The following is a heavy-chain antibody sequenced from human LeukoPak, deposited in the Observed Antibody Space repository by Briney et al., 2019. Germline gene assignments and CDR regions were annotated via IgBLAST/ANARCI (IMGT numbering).Heavy chain of an antibody. Sequence: PGRSPRLSCAASAFTFSSYGMHWVRQAPGKGLEWVALISYDGSDKDYAKSVKGRFTISRDNSKNTLYLQMNSLRAEDTAVYYCAKDMSGGDCPDYWGQGTLVTVSS. V-gene: IGHV3-30*18. J-gene: IGHJ4*02. D-gene: IGHD2-21*02. CDR3: AKDMSGGDCPDY. CDR1: AFTFSSYG. CDR2: ISYDGSDK.